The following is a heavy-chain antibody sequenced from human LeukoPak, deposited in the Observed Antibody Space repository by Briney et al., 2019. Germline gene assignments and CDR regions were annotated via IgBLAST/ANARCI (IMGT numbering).Heavy chain of an antibody. CDR2: ISYDGSNK. CDR1: GFTFSSYA. Sequence: GGSLRLSCAASGFTFSSYAMHWVRQAPGKGLEWVAVISYDGSNKYYADSVKGRFTISRDNSKNTLYLQMNSLRAEDTAVYYCARDAQTVYNWNDLAYWGQGTLVTVSS. D-gene: IGHD1-1*01. CDR3: ARDAQTVYNWNDLAY. V-gene: IGHV3-30-3*01. J-gene: IGHJ4*02.